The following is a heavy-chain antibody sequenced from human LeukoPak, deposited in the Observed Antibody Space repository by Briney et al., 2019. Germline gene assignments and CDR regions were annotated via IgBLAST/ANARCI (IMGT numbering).Heavy chain of an antibody. D-gene: IGHD2-2*01. CDR2: IYTSGST. CDR3: ARDKGDCSSTSCYDYFDY. Sequence: SETLSPTCTASGGSISSYYWSWIRQPAGKGLEWIGRIYTSGSTNYNPSLKSRVTMSVDTSKNQFSLKLSSVTAADTAVYYCARDKGDCSSTSCYDYFDYWGQGTLVTVSS. V-gene: IGHV4-4*07. J-gene: IGHJ4*02. CDR1: GGSISSYY.